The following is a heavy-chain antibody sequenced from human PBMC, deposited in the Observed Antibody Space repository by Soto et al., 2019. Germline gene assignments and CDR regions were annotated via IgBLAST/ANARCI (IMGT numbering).Heavy chain of an antibody. CDR3: ARDPHPSSIAARTNYYYYMDV. CDR1: GFTFSSYS. J-gene: IGHJ6*03. CDR2: ISSSSSYI. Sequence: GGSLRLSCAASGFTFSSYSMNWVRQAPGKGLEWVSSISSSSSYIYYADSVKGRFTISRDNAKNSLYLQINSLRAEDTAVYYCARDPHPSSIAARTNYYYYMDVWGKGTTVTVSS. V-gene: IGHV3-21*01. D-gene: IGHD6-6*01.